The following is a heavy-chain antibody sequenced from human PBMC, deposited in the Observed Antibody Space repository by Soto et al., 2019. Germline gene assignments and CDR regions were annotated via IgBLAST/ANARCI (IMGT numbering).Heavy chain of an antibody. V-gene: IGHV4-59*01. D-gene: IGHD3-16*01. CDR1: GGSISNYY. Sequence: SETLSLTCNVSGGSISNYYWTWVRQSPEKGLEWIGYMYYNGNINYNPSLKSRVTISIDTSKNQFSLTLKSVTAADTAVYYCASGGNWFDPWGQGVPVTV. CDR3: ASGGNWFDP. J-gene: IGHJ5*02. CDR2: MYYNGNI.